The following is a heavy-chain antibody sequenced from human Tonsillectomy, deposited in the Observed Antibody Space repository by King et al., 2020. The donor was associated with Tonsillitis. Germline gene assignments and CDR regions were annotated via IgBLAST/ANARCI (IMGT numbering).Heavy chain of an antibody. J-gene: IGHJ4*02. CDR2: ITSSISTI. Sequence: VQLVESGGGLVQPGGSLRLSCAASGFTFSSYSMNWVRQAPGKGLEWVSYITSSISTIYYADSVKGRLTIARDNAKNFRYLQMNSLRAEDTAVYYCAREFDYXFWSFDYWGQGTLVTVSS. CDR3: AREFDYXFWSFDY. V-gene: IGHV3-48*01. CDR1: GFTFSSYS. D-gene: IGHD3-3*01.